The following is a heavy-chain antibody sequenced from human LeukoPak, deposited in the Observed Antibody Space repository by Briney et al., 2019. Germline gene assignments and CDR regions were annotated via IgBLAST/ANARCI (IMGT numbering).Heavy chain of an antibody. CDR3: ARDAKAYYYDSSGYYPQYYFDY. CDR2: MTTSGGST. D-gene: IGHD3-22*01. V-gene: IGHV3-23*01. Sequence: GGSLRLSCAASGFTFSTYAMNWVRQAPGKGLEWVSGMTTSGGSTYYADSVKGRFTISRDNSKNTLYLQMNSLRAEDTAVYYCARDAKAYYYDSSGYYPQYYFDYWGQGTLVTVSS. CDR1: GFTFSTYA. J-gene: IGHJ4*02.